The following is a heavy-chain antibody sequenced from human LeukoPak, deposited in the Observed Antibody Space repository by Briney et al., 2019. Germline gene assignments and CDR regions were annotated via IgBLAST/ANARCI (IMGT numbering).Heavy chain of an antibody. D-gene: IGHD6-19*01. V-gene: IGHV1-8*01. J-gene: IGHJ4*02. CDR3: ARGVLGIAVAGQSFFDY. CDR1: GYTFTSYD. Sequence: ASVKVSCKASGYTFTSYDINWVRQATGQGLEWMGWMNPNSGNTGYAQKFQGRVTMTRNTSISTAYMELSSLRSEDTAVYYCARGVLGIAVAGQSFFDYWGQGTLVTVSS. CDR2: MNPNSGNT.